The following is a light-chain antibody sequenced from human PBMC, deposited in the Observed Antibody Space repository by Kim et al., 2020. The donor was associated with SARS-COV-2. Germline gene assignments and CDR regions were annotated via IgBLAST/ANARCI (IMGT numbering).Light chain of an antibody. CDR1: QSISSY. Sequence: DIRMTQSPYSLSASVGDRVTITCRASQSISSYLNWYQQKPGKAPKLLIYAASSLQSGVPSRFSGSGSGTDFTLTISSLQPEDFATYYCQHSYSTPPTFGQGTKVHIK. CDR3: QHSYSTPPT. V-gene: IGKV1-39*01. J-gene: IGKJ1*01. CDR2: AAS.